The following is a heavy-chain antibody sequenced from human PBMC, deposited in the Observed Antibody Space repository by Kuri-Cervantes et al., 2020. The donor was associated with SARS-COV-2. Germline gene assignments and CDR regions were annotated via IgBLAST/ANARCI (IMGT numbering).Heavy chain of an antibody. V-gene: IGHV3-48*02. Sequence: GESLKISCAASGFTFSSYRMNWVRQAPGKGLEWVSYISSSSSTIYYADSVKGRFTISRDNAKNSLYLQMNSLRDEDTAVYYCARDANYGSRLPRKFDYWGQGTLVTVSS. CDR1: GFTFSSYR. J-gene: IGHJ4*02. CDR2: ISSSSSTI. CDR3: ARDANYGSRLPRKFDY. D-gene: IGHD5-12*01.